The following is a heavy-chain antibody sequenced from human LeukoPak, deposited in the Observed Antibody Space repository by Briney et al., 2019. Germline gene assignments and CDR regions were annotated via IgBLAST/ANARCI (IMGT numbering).Heavy chain of an antibody. D-gene: IGHD3-22*01. V-gene: IGHV4-31*03. CDR2: IYYSGTT. J-gene: IGHJ4*02. CDR1: GGSISSSGYY. CDR3: AREDYYDSSGYLDY. Sequence: SQTLFLTCTVPGGSISSSGYYWSWLRQHPGKGLEWIGYIYYSGTTYYNPSLKSRVTISVDTSKNQFSLKLFSVTAADTAVYYCAREDYYDSSGYLDYWGQGTLVTVSS.